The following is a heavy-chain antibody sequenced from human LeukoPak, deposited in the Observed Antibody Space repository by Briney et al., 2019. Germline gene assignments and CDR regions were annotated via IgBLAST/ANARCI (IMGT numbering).Heavy chain of an antibody. Sequence: SLSLSPAASGFAFSRYSMNWFGEAPGKRQEWVSSISSSSSYIYYADSVKGRFTISRDNAKNSLYLQMNSLRAEDTAVYYCARGSWQQLVLWGVGYYFDYWGQGTLVTVSS. CDR3: ARGSWQQLVLWGVGYYFDY. D-gene: IGHD6-13*01. J-gene: IGHJ4*02. V-gene: IGHV3-21*01. CDR1: GFAFSRYS. CDR2: ISSSSSYI.